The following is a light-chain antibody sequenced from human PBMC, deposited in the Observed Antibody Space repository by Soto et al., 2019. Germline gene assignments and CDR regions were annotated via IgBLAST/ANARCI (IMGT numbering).Light chain of an antibody. Sequence: EIVMTQSPATLSVSKGERATLSCRSSQSVSSNLAWYQQKPGQAPRLLIYGASTRATGIPARFSGSGSGTEFTLTISSLQSEDFAVYYCQQYNNWPPPWTFGLGTKVDIK. CDR2: GAS. CDR1: QSVSSN. V-gene: IGKV3-15*01. J-gene: IGKJ1*01. CDR3: QQYNNWPPPWT.